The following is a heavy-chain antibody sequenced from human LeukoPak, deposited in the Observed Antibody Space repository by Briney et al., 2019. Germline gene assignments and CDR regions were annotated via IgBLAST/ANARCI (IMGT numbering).Heavy chain of an antibody. Sequence: PGGSLRLSCVASGFTFSSFWMSWVRQAPGKGLEWVANIKPDESEKYYGNSVKGRFTISRDNSKNTLYLQMNSLRAEDTAVYYCAKALTGYYAPGDYWGQGTLVTVSS. D-gene: IGHD3-9*01. CDR1: GFTFSSFW. J-gene: IGHJ4*02. CDR2: IKPDESEK. V-gene: IGHV3-7*03. CDR3: AKALTGYYAPGDY.